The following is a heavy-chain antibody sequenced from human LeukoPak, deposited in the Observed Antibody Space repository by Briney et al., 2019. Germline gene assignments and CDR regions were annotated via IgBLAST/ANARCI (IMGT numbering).Heavy chain of an antibody. CDR3: ARGTSGAYYQFDY. V-gene: IGHV3-23*01. J-gene: IGHJ4*02. CDR1: GVTFSSHA. D-gene: IGHD1-26*01. Sequence: GGSLRLSCTASGVTFSSHAMSWVRQAPGKGPQWVSGITGSGDSTYYTESVEGRFTISRDSSKNTVYLHMNSLRGEDTAVYYCARGTSGAYYQFDYWGQGALVTVSS. CDR2: ITGSGDST.